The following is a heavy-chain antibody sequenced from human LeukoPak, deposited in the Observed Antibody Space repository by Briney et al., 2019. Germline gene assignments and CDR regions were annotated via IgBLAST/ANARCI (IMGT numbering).Heavy chain of an antibody. Sequence: ASVKVSCKASGYTFTSYGISWVRQAPGHGLEWMGWISAYNGNTNYAQKLQGRVAMTTDTSTSTAYMELRSLRSDDTAVYYCARVSGTGYSSSWSFFDYWGQGTLVTVSS. V-gene: IGHV1-18*01. CDR1: GYTFTSYG. CDR2: ISAYNGNT. J-gene: IGHJ4*02. CDR3: ARVSGTGYSSSWSFFDY. D-gene: IGHD6-13*01.